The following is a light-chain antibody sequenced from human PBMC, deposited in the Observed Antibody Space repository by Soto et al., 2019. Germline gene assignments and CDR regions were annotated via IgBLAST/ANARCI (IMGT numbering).Light chain of an antibody. CDR2: EVT. J-gene: IGLJ1*01. CDR1: SSDIGGYKY. V-gene: IGLV2-8*01. CDR3: SSYRGIGNSLV. Sequence: QSVLTQPPSASGSPGQSVTISCTGTSSDIGGYKYVSWYQQHPGKAPKLIIYEVTKRPSGVPDRFSGSKSGNTASLTVSGLQADDEAEYYCSSYRGIGNSLVFGAGTKLTVL.